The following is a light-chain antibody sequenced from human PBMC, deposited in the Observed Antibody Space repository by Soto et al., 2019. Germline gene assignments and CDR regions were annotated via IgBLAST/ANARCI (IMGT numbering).Light chain of an antibody. CDR1: SSNIGAGYD. Sequence: QSVLTQPPSVSGAPGQRVTISCTGSSSNIGAGYDVHWYQQLPGTAPKLLIYGNSNRPSGVPDRFSGSKSGTSASLAITGLQAEDEADYYCQSSDSSRSGFEVFGGGTKVTVL. V-gene: IGLV1-40*01. J-gene: IGLJ2*01. CDR2: GNS. CDR3: QSSDSSRSGFEV.